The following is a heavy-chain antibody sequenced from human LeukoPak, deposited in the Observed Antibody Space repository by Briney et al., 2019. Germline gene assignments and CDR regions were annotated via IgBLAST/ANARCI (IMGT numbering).Heavy chain of an antibody. V-gene: IGHV3-23*01. J-gene: IGHJ4*02. CDR2: ISGSGGST. CDR1: GFTFSSYA. D-gene: IGHD2-21*01. Sequence: GGSLRLSCAPSGFTFSSYAMGWVRQAPVKGLEWVSAISGSGGSTYTADSVKGRFTISRDNSKNTLYLQMNSLRAEDTAVYYCARELLHDFDYWGQGTLVTVSS. CDR3: ARELLHDFDY.